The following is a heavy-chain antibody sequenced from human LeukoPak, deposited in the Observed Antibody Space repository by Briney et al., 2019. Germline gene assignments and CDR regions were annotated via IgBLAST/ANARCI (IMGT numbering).Heavy chain of an antibody. Sequence: PGGSLRLSCAASGFTFSSYAMHWVRQAPGKGLEWVAVISYDGSNKYYADSVKGRFTISRDNSKNTLYLQMNSLRAEDTAVYYCARDPVGSYWGQGTLVTVSS. V-gene: IGHV3-30-3*01. CDR2: ISYDGSNK. D-gene: IGHD3-10*01. J-gene: IGHJ4*02. CDR1: GFTFSSYA. CDR3: ARDPVGSY.